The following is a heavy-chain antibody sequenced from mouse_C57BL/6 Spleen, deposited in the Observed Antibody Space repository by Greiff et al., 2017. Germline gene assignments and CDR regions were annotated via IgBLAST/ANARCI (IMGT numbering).Heavy chain of an antibody. Sequence: VQVVESGPGLVAPSQSLSITCTVSGFSLTSYGVHWVRQPPGKGLEWLVVIWSDGSTTYNSALKSRLSISKDNSKSQVFLKMNSLQTDDTAMYYCARRGYGKEPYAMDYWGQGTSVTVSS. V-gene: IGHV2-6*03. CDR3: ARRGYGKEPYAMDY. CDR1: GFSLTSYG. CDR2: IWSDGST. J-gene: IGHJ4*01. D-gene: IGHD1-1*01.